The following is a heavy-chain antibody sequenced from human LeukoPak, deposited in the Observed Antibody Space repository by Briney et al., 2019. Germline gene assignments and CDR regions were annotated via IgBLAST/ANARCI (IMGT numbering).Heavy chain of an antibody. Sequence: SETLSLTCAVYGGSFSGYYWSWIRQPPGKGLEWIGEINHSGSTNYNPSLKSRVTISVDTSKNQFSLKLSSVTAADTAVYYCVRGQTYYYYYMDVWGKGTTVTVSS. CDR3: VRGQTYYYYYMDV. CDR2: INHSGST. J-gene: IGHJ6*03. CDR1: GGSFSGYY. V-gene: IGHV4-34*01.